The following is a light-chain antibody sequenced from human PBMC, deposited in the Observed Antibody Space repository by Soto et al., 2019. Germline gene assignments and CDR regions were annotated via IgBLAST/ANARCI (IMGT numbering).Light chain of an antibody. CDR3: QKYNSLYT. J-gene: IGKJ2*01. CDR2: KAS. V-gene: IGKV1-5*03. Sequence: DIQMTQSPSTLSASVGDRVTITCRASQSISSWLAWYQQKPGKAPKLLIYKASSLESGVPSRFSGSGSGTEFPLTISSLQPDDFATYYCQKYNSLYTFCQGTKLEIK. CDR1: QSISSW.